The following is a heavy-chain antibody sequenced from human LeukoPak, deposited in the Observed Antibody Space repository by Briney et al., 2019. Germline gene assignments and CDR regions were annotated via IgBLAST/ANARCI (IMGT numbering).Heavy chain of an antibody. D-gene: IGHD3-10*01. Sequence: GGSLRLSCAASGFTFDDYAMHWVRQAPGKGLEWVSLISGDGGSTYYADSVKGRFTISRDNSKNSLYLQMNSLRTEDTALYYCAKSQGTRFGELFPHYYSMDVWGQGTTVTVSS. V-gene: IGHV3-43*02. CDR1: GFTFDDYA. CDR3: AKSQGTRFGELFPHYYSMDV. J-gene: IGHJ6*02. CDR2: ISGDGGST.